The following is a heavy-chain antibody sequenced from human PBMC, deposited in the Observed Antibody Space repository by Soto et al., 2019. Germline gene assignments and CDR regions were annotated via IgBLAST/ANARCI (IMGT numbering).Heavy chain of an antibody. CDR2: ISWNSGSI. CDR3: AKGLSTQNNWFDP. J-gene: IGHJ5*02. D-gene: IGHD3-16*02. V-gene: IGHV3-9*01. CDR1: GFTFDDYA. Sequence: GGSLRLSCAASGFTFDDYAMHWVRQAPGKGLEWVSGISWNSGSIGYADSVKGRFTISRDNAKNSLYLQMNSLRAEDTALYYYAKGLSTQNNWFDPWGQGTLVTVSS.